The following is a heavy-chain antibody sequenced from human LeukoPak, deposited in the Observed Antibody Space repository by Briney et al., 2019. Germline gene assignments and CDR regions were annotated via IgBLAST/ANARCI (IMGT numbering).Heavy chain of an antibody. CDR3: ASATDSSGWYPFDY. J-gene: IGHJ4*02. CDR2: MNPNSGNT. V-gene: IGHV1-8*01. D-gene: IGHD6-19*01. CDR1: GYTFTSYD. Sequence: ASVKVSRKASGYTFTSYDINWVRQATGQGLEWMGWMNPNSGNTGYAQKFQGRVTMTRNTSISTAYMELSSLRSEDTAVYYCASATDSSGWYPFDYWGQGTLVTVSS.